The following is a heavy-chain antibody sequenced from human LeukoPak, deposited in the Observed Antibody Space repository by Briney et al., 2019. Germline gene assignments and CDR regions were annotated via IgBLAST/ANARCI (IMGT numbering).Heavy chain of an antibody. V-gene: IGHV3-9*01. CDR1: GFTFDDYA. CDR2: ISWNSGSI. D-gene: IGHD3-10*01. J-gene: IGHJ4*02. CDR3: AKSLLTMVRGTRVLDY. Sequence: GGSLRLSCAASGFTFDDYAMHWVRQAPGKGLEWVSGISWNSGSIGYADSVKGRFTISRDNSKNTLYLQMNSLRAEDTAVYFCAKSLLTMVRGTRVLDYWGQGTLVTVSS.